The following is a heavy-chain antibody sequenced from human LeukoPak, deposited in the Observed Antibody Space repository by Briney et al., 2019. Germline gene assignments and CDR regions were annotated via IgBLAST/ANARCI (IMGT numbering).Heavy chain of an antibody. Sequence: PSETLSLTCAVYGGSFSGYYWSWIRQPPGKGLEWIGEINHSGSTNYNPSLKSRVTISVDTSKNQFSLKLSSVTAADTAVYYCARHNSITMARGKSGSFDYWGQGTLVTVSS. CDR2: INHSGST. CDR1: GGSFSGYY. CDR3: ARHNSITMARGKSGSFDY. J-gene: IGHJ4*02. D-gene: IGHD3-10*01. V-gene: IGHV4-34*01.